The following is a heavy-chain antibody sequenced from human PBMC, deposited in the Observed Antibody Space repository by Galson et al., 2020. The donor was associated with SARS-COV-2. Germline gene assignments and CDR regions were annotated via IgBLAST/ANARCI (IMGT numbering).Heavy chain of an antibody. D-gene: IGHD5-12*01. V-gene: IGHV1-2*06. CDR3: ARGTEMATFDY. Sequence: ASVKVSCKASGYTFTGNYMHWVRQAPGQGLEWMGRINPNSGGTNYAQKFQGRVTMTRDTSISTAYMEVSRLRSDDTAVYYCARGTEMATFDYWGQGTLVTVSS. CDR2: INPNSGGT. CDR1: GYTFTGNY. J-gene: IGHJ4*02.